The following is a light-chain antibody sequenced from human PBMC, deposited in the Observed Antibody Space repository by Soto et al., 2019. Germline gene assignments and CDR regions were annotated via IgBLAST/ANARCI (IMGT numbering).Light chain of an antibody. CDR2: DVY. Sequence: EILLTQSPAALSLSPGERATLSCRASQSVGNSLAWYQQKPGQAPRLLIYDVYSKPLGIPARFTGSGSGTDCTLTISGLQPEDFAVYYCQQRADWPLSFGGGTKVEVK. CDR1: QSVGNS. J-gene: IGKJ4*01. V-gene: IGKV3-11*01. CDR3: QQRADWPLS.